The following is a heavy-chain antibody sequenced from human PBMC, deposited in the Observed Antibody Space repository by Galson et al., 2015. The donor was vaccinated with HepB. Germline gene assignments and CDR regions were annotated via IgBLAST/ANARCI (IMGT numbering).Heavy chain of an antibody. CDR3: AKDLIYYYDSSGLGGAFDY. CDR2: ISGSGGST. V-gene: IGHV3-23*01. D-gene: IGHD3-22*01. Sequence: SLRLSCAASGFTFSSYAMSWVRQAPGKGLEWVSAISGSGGSTYYADSVKGRFTISRDNSKNTLYLQMNSLRAEDTAVYYCAKDLIYYYDSSGLGGAFDYWGQGTLVTVSS. J-gene: IGHJ4*02. CDR1: GFTFSSYA.